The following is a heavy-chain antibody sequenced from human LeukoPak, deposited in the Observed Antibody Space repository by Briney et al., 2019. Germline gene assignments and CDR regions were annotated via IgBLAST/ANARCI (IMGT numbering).Heavy chain of an antibody. CDR3: ARDMVRGVPYY. J-gene: IGHJ4*02. D-gene: IGHD3-10*01. CDR1: GGSISSSSYY. CDR2: IYYSGST. Sequence: PSETLSLTCTVSGGSISSSSYYWGWIRQPPGKGLEWIGSIYYSGSTYYNPSLKSRVTISVDTSKNQFSLKLSSVTAADTAVYYCARDMVRGVPYYWGQGTLVTVSS. V-gene: IGHV4-39*07.